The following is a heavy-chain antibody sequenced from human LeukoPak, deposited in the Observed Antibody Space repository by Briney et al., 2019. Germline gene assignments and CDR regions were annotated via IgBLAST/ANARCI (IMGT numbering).Heavy chain of an antibody. Sequence: SETLSLTCAVSGASISGSYWSWIRQPPGKGLEWIGYMYYSGITNSSPSLKSRVTISLDTSKNQFSLKLSSVTAADTAVYYCARVARWLQFGFDYWGQGTLVTVSS. D-gene: IGHD5-24*01. CDR2: MYYSGIT. CDR1: GASISGSY. J-gene: IGHJ4*02. V-gene: IGHV4-59*12. CDR3: ARVARWLQFGFDY.